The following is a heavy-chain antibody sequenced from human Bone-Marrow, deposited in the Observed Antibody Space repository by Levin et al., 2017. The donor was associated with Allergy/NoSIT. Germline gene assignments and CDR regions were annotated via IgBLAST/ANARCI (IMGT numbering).Heavy chain of an antibody. D-gene: IGHD3-10*01. CDR3: ARGVRGEQSRARWFDP. CDR2: INPNSGGT. V-gene: IGHV1-2*02. CDR1: GYTFTGYY. J-gene: IGHJ5*02. Sequence: EASVKVSCKASGYTFTGYYMHWVRQAPGQGLEWMGWINPNSGGTNYAQKFQGRVTMTRDTSISTAYMELSRLRSDDTAVYYCARGVRGEQSRARWFDPWGQGTLVTVSS.